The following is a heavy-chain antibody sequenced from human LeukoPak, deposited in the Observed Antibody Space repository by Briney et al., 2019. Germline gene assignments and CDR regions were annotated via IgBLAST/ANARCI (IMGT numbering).Heavy chain of an antibody. D-gene: IGHD1-26*01. CDR3: ARTQSQSGSYRYYFGY. CDR2: IYYISNT. V-gene: IGHV4-61*08. CDR1: GVSVGSAGYY. J-gene: IGHJ4*02. Sequence: SGTLSLTCSVSGVSVGSAGYYWSWIRQPPGGGLEWLGYIYYISNTNYNPSLKSRVTMSLNPSGNQFSLKLNSVTAADTAMYYCARTQSQSGSYRYYFGYWGQGTLVTVSS.